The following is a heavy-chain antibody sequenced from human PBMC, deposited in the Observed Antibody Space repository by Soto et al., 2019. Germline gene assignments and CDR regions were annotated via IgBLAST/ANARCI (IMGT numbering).Heavy chain of an antibody. CDR2: IDPSDSQT. V-gene: IGHV5-10-1*01. CDR3: ARQIYDSDTGPNCQYYFDS. CDR1: GYSFAGYW. J-gene: IGHJ4*02. Sequence: PWESLKISCKGSGYSFAGYWITWVRQKPGKGLEWMGRIDPSDSQTYYSPSFRGHVTISATKSITTVFLQWSSLRASDTAMYYCARQIYDSDTGPNCQYYFDSWGQGTPVTVSS. D-gene: IGHD3-22*01.